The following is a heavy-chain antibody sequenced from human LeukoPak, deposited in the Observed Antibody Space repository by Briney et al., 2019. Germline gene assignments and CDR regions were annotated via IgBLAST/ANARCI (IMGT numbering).Heavy chain of an antibody. D-gene: IGHD7-27*01. J-gene: IGHJ3*02. CDR3: ARDRLTGDAFDI. CDR1: GYTFTSYG. CDR2: MNPNSGNT. Sequence: GASVKVSCKASGYTFTSYGINWVRQATGQGLEWMGWMNPNSGNTGYAQKFQGRVTMTRDTSISTAYMELSRLRSDDTAVYYCARDRLTGDAFDIWGQGTMVTVSS. V-gene: IGHV1-8*01.